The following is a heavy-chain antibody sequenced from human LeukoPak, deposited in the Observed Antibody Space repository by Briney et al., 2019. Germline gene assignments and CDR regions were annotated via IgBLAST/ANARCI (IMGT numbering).Heavy chain of an antibody. Sequence: GESLKISCKGSGYSFTSYWIGWVRQMPGKGLEWMGIIYPGDPDTRYSPSFQGQVTISADKSISTAYLQWSSLTASDTAMYYCAGWPSLAVAGTVWFAPWGQGTLVTVSS. CDR3: AGWPSLAVAGTVWFAP. CDR2: IYPGDPDT. J-gene: IGHJ5*02. D-gene: IGHD6-19*01. CDR1: GYSFTSYW. V-gene: IGHV5-51*01.